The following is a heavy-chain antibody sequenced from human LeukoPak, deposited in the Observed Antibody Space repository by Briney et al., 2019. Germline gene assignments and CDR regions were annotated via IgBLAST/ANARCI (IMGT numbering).Heavy chain of an antibody. D-gene: IGHD3-10*01. V-gene: IGHV3-48*04. CDR2: ISSSSSTI. CDR3: AKDIGAYYYGSGTLSGYFDY. Sequence: GGSLRLSCAASGFSFSTYSMNWVRQAPGKGLEWVSYISSSSSTIYYADSVKGRFTISRDNAKNSLYLQMNSLRAEDMALYYCAKDIGAYYYGSGTLSGYFDYWGQGTLVTVSS. J-gene: IGHJ4*02. CDR1: GFSFSTYS.